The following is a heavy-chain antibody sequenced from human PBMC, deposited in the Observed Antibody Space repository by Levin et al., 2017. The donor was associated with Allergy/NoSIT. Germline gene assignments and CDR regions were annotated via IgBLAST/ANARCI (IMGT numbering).Heavy chain of an antibody. CDR3: ARVDGYSGYDGPGGAFDI. Sequence: SVKVSCKASGGTFSSYAISWVRQAPGQGLEWMGGIIPIFGTANYAQKFQGRVTITADESTSTAYMELSSLRSEDTAVYYCARVDGYSGYDGPGGAFDIWGQGTMVTVSS. D-gene: IGHD5-12*01. CDR1: GGTFSSYA. CDR2: IIPIFGTA. J-gene: IGHJ3*02. V-gene: IGHV1-69*13.